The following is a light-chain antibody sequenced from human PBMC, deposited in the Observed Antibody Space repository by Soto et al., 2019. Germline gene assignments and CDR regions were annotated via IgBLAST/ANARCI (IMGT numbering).Light chain of an antibody. CDR1: SSDVGGYNY. Sequence: QSALTQPASVSGSPGQSITISCTGTSSDVGGYNYVSWYQQHPGKAPKLMIYDVSNRPSGVSNRFSGSKSGNTASLTISGLQAEDEADYYCSSYTSSSPLYVFGTGTKVT. J-gene: IGLJ1*01. CDR3: SSYTSSSPLYV. CDR2: DVS. V-gene: IGLV2-14*01.